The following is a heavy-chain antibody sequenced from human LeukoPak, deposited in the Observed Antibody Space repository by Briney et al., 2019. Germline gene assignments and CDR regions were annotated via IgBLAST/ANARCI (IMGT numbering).Heavy chain of an antibody. CDR2: IYYSGYS. V-gene: IGHV4-59*01. D-gene: IGHD2-8*01. Sequence: SETLSLTCTVSGGSISSYYWSWIRRSPGKGLEWIGYIYYSGYSNYNPSLKSRVTISVDTSKNQLSLKLSSVTAADTAVYYCARVGGYCTNGVCYNNWFDPWGQGTLVTVSS. CDR1: GGSISSYY. CDR3: ARVGGYCTNGVCYNNWFDP. J-gene: IGHJ5*02.